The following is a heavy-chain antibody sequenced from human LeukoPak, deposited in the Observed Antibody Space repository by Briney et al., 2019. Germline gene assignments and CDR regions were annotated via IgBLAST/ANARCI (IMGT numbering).Heavy chain of an antibody. Sequence: SETLSLTCAVYGGSFSGYYWSWIRQPPGKWLGWIGEINHSGTTNYHPSLKSRFTISVDTSNNQFSLKLSPVTAADTAVYYCARPPYYGSRSSYYHYRMDVWGQPSNVTLCS. V-gene: IGHV4-34*01. CDR2: INHSGTT. D-gene: IGHD3-10*01. J-gene: IGHJ6*02. CDR3: ARPPYYGSRSSYYHYRMDV. CDR1: GGSFSGYY.